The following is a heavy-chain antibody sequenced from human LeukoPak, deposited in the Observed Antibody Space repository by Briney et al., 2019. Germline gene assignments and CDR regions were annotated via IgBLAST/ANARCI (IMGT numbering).Heavy chain of an antibody. V-gene: IGHV3-66*01. Sequence: GGSLRLSCAASGFTVSSNYMSWVRQAPGKGLEWVSVIYSGGSTYYADSVKGRFTISRDNSKNTLYLQMNSLRAEDTAVYYCASLTYYYDSSGFRGDAFDIWGQGTMVTVSS. CDR1: GFTVSSNY. D-gene: IGHD3-22*01. CDR2: IYSGGST. CDR3: ASLTYYYDSSGFRGDAFDI. J-gene: IGHJ3*02.